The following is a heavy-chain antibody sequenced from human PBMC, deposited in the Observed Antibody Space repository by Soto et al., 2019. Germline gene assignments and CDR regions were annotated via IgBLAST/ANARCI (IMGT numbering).Heavy chain of an antibody. CDR2: ISGSGGST. J-gene: IGHJ4*02. CDR1: GFTLSSYA. D-gene: IGHD3-10*01. V-gene: IGHV3-23*01. Sequence: GGSLRLSCAASGFTLSSYAMSWVRQAPGKGLEWVSAISGSGGSTYYADSVKVRFTIPRDNSKNTLYLQMNSLRAEDTAVYYCANRSPYYYGSGSYYYFDYWGQGTLVTVSS. CDR3: ANRSPYYYGSGSYYYFDY.